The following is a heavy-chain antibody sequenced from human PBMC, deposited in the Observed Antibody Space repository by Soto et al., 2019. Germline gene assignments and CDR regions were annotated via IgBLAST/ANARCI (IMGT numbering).Heavy chain of an antibody. CDR2: IWYDGSNK. CDR3: ARDYTVTTKTNDAFDI. V-gene: IGHV3-33*01. D-gene: IGHD4-17*01. CDR1: GFTFSSYG. J-gene: IGHJ3*02. Sequence: QVQLVESGGGVVQPGRSLRLSCAASGFTFSSYGMHWVRQAPGKGLEWVAVIWYDGSNKYYADSVKGRFTISRDNSKNTLYLQMNSLRAEDTAVYYCARDYTVTTKTNDAFDIWGQGTMVTVSS.